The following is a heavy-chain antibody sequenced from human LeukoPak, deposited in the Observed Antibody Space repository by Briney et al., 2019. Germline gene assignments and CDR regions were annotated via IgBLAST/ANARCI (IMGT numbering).Heavy chain of an antibody. V-gene: IGHV3-23*01. CDR1: GFTFSSYG. CDR3: ASPGIAVAVGP. D-gene: IGHD6-19*01. J-gene: IGHJ5*02. Sequence: GGSLRLSCAASGFTFSSYGMSWVRQAPGKGLEWVSAISTSGDSTYYADSVKGRFTISRDNSKNTLYLQMNSLRAEDTAIYYCASPGIAVAVGPWGQGTLVTVSS. CDR2: ISTSGDST.